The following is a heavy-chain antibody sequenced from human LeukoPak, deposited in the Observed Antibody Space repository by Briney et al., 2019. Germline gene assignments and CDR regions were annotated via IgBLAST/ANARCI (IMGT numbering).Heavy chain of an antibody. V-gene: IGHV3-66*02. CDR3: ARDERPLLWFGELFD. D-gene: IGHD3-10*01. J-gene: IGHJ4*02. Sequence: GGSLRLSCAPSGFTVSSNYMSWVRQAPGKGLEWVSVIYSGGSTYYADSVKGRFTISRDNSKNTLYLQMNSLRAEDTAVYYCARDERPLLWFGELFDWGQGTLVTVSS. CDR1: GFTVSSNY. CDR2: IYSGGST.